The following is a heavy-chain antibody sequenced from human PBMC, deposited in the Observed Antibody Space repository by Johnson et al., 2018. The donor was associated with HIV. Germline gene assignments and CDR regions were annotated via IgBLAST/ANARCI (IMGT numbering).Heavy chain of an antibody. CDR2: MSYDGSNK. D-gene: IGHD1-14*01. Sequence: QVQLVESGGGLVQPGGSLRLSCAASGFTFSSYPMHWVRQAPDKGLEWVALMSYDGSNKYYADSVKGRFTISRDNSKNTLYLQINSLRAEDTAVYYCTRVGRGLGTEDAFDIWGQGTMVTVSS. CDR1: GFTFSSYP. V-gene: IGHV3-30-3*01. J-gene: IGHJ3*02. CDR3: TRVGRGLGTEDAFDI.